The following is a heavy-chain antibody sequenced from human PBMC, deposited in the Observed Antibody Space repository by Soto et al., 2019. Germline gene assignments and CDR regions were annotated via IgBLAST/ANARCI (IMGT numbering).Heavy chain of an antibody. CDR1: GGSINSDEYY. Sequence: SETLSLTCTVSGGSINSDEYYWSWIRQPPGKGLEWIGYIYYSGSTSSTPSLKSRVSLSMDTSKNLFSLKLNSVTAADTAVYYCARDRSNSPDYFDYWGQGTLVTVSS. J-gene: IGHJ4*02. CDR2: IYYSGST. D-gene: IGHD6-6*01. V-gene: IGHV4-30-4*01. CDR3: ARDRSNSPDYFDY.